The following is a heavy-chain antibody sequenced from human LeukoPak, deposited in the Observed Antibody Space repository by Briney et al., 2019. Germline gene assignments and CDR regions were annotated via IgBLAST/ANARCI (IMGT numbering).Heavy chain of an antibody. Sequence: GGSLRLSCAASGFTFSSYEMNWARQAPGKGLEWVSYISSSGSTIYYADSVKGRFTISRDNAKNSLYLQMNSLRAEDTAVYYCARERAYYFDYWGQGTLVTVSS. CDR3: ARERAYYFDY. J-gene: IGHJ4*02. CDR2: ISSSGSTI. V-gene: IGHV3-48*03. CDR1: GFTFSSYE.